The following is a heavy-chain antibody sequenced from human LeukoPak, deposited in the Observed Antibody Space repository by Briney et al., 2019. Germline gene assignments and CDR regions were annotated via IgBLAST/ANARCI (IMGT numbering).Heavy chain of an antibody. Sequence: SETLSLTCTVSGVSISSSNSYWGWIRQPPGKGLEWVGSIYYSGNTYYNASLKSQVSISIDTSKNQFSLRLTSVTAADTAVYYCARQTGSGLFILPGGQGTLVTVSS. D-gene: IGHD3/OR15-3a*01. CDR3: ARQTGSGLFILP. V-gene: IGHV4-39*01. CDR1: GVSISSSNSY. J-gene: IGHJ4*02. CDR2: IYYSGNT.